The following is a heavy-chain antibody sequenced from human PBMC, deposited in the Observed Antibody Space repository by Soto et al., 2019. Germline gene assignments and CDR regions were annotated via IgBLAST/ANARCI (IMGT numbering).Heavy chain of an antibody. CDR3: ARVSCSGISCYLTTRYNYYGPDI. J-gene: IGHJ6*02. CDR2: ITHSGST. CDR1: NGSFSGYY. V-gene: IGHV4-34*01. Sequence: SETLSLTCAVYNGSFSGYYWTWVRQSPERGLEWIGEITHSGSTNYSPSLRSRVTISVDTSKNHFFLNLRSVTAADSGIYFFARVSCSGISCYLTTRYNYYGPDIWGQGTTSPVS. D-gene: IGHD2-15*01.